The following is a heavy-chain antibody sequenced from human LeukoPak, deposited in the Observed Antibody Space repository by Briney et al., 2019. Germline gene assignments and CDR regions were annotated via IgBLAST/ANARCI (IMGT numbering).Heavy chain of an antibody. CDR3: ARGLGYCSSTSCYSDN. Sequence: SETLSLTCAVYGGSFSGYYWSWIRQPPGKGLEWIGEINHSGSTNYNPSLKSRVTMSVDTSKNQFSLKLSSVTAADTAVYYCARGLGYCSSTSCYSDNWGQGTLVTVSS. CDR1: GGSFSGYY. CDR2: INHSGST. J-gene: IGHJ4*02. D-gene: IGHD2-2*01. V-gene: IGHV4-34*01.